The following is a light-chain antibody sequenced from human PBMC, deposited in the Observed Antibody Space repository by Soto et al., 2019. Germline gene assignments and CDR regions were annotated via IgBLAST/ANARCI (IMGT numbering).Light chain of an antibody. CDR1: QSLLHITGETF. J-gene: IGKJ5*01. V-gene: IGKV2D-29*02. Sequence: DVVLTQTPLSLSAAPGQPASISCKSSQSLLHITGETFLFWYLQKPGQSPQLLIYEVSTRVSGVPDRFSGSGSGTDFTLEISRVETDDVGVYYCMQSTQLPPTFGQGTRLEN. CDR2: EVS. CDR3: MQSTQLPPT.